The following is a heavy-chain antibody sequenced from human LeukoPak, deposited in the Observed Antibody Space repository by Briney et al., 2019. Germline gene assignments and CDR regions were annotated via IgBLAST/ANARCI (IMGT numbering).Heavy chain of an antibody. CDR2: ISYDGNNK. J-gene: IGHJ4*02. Sequence: PRRSLRLSCAASGFTFSSYGMHWVRQAPGKGLEWVAVISYDGNNKYYADSVKGRFTISRDNSKNTLYLQMNSLRAEDTAVYYCAKDRWLYPFDYWGQGTLVTVSS. V-gene: IGHV3-30*18. CDR3: AKDRWLYPFDY. D-gene: IGHD2-2*02. CDR1: GFTFSSYG.